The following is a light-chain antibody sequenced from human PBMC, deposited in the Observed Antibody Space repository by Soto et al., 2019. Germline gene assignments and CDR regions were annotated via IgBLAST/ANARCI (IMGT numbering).Light chain of an antibody. J-gene: IGKJ1*01. V-gene: IGKV1-5*01. CDR1: QDIRNW. Sequence: DIQMTQSPSTLSASVGDRVTITCRASQDIRNWLAWYRQKPGKAPHLLIFDASRLEGGVPPRFSGSGSGTEFTLTISGLQPEDFVTYYCQQYNNFSPGTFGQGTKVEIK. CDR2: DAS. CDR3: QQYNNFSPGT.